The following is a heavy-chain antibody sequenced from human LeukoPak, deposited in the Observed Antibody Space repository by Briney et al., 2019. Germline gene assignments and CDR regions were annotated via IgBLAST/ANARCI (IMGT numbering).Heavy chain of an antibody. J-gene: IGHJ6*03. Sequence: GGSLRLSCAASGFTFDDYGMNWVRQAPGKGLEWVTGTNWNGASTGYAASVKGRFTISRDNAKNSLYLQMNNLRAEDTAVYYRARAYYYMDIWGKGTTVTVSS. V-gene: IGHV3-20*04. CDR3: ARAYYYMDI. CDR1: GFTFDDYG. CDR2: TNWNGAST.